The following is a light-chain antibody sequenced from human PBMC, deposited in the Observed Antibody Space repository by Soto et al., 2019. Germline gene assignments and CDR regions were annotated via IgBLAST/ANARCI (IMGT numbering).Light chain of an antibody. CDR1: QSVSSSY. CDR2: GAS. CDR3: QKYRSSPYT. V-gene: IGKV3-20*01. J-gene: IGKJ2*01. Sequence: EIVLTQSPGTLSLSPGERATLSCRASQSVSSSYLAWYQQIPGQTPRLLIYGASSRATGIPDRFSGSGSGTDFTLTISRLEHEEFAVYYWQKYRSSPYTFGQGTRLEMK.